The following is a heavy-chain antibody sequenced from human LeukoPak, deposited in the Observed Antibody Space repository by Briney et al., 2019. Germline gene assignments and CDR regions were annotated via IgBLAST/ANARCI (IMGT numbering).Heavy chain of an antibody. CDR1: GYTFTGYY. CDR3: ARVRLGYNWDDVFDY. D-gene: IGHD1-1*01. CDR2: INPNSGGT. J-gene: IGHJ4*02. V-gene: IGHV1-2*02. Sequence: GASVKVSCKASGYTFTGYYMHWVRQAPGQGLEWMGWINPNSGGTNYAQKFQGRVTMTRDTSISTAYMELNRLRSDDTAVYYCARVRLGYNWDDVFDYWGQGTLVTVSS.